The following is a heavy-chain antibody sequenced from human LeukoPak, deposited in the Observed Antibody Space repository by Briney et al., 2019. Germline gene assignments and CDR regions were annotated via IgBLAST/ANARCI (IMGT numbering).Heavy chain of an antibody. CDR2: IKKDGSEK. Sequence: GGSLRLSCAASGFTFSSYAMSWVRQAPGKGLEWVANIKKDGSEKNFVDSVKGRFTISRDNAKNSLYLQMNSLRAEDTAVYFCARDSRITGGTGASDMWGQGTMVTVSS. CDR3: ARDSRITGGTGASDM. V-gene: IGHV3-7*05. D-gene: IGHD1-14*01. CDR1: GFTFSSYA. J-gene: IGHJ3*02.